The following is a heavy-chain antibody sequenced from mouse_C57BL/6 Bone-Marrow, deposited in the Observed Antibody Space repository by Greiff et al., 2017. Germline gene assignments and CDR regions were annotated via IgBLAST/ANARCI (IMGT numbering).Heavy chain of an antibody. J-gene: IGHJ3*01. D-gene: IGHD3-2*02. CDR1: GYAFSSSW. Sequence: VQLQQSGPELVKPGASVKISCKASGYAFSSSWMNWVKQRPGKGLEWIGRIYPGDGDTNYNGKFKGKATLTADKSPSTAYMQLSSLTSEDSAVYFCACRQLRLFVYWGQGTLVTVSA. V-gene: IGHV1-82*01. CDR2: IYPGDGDT. CDR3: ACRQLRLFVY.